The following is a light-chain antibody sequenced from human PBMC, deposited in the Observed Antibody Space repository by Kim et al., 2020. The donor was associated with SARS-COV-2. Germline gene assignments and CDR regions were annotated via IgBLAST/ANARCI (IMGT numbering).Light chain of an antibody. CDR3: QQYSNWPPYS. V-gene: IGKV3-15*01. Sequence: SPGGRVTLSCRASQSISANLAWYQQKPGQAPRLLIYDASTRATGIPARFSGSGSGTEFTLTISDLQSEDFAVYYCQQYSNWPPYSFGQGTKLEI. CDR1: QSISAN. CDR2: DAS. J-gene: IGKJ2*03.